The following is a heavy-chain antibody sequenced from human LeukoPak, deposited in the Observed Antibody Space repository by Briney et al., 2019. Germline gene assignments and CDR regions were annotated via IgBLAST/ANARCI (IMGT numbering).Heavy chain of an antibody. CDR3: ARWDNAGWLGAFDI. D-gene: IGHD3-9*01. CDR1: GGSISSYY. Sequence: SETLSLTCTVSGGSISSYYWSWIRQPAGKGLEWIGRIYTSGSTNYNPSLKSRVTMSVDTSKNQFSLKLSSVTAADTAVYYCARWDNAGWLGAFDIWGQGTMVTVSS. J-gene: IGHJ3*02. CDR2: IYTSGST. V-gene: IGHV4-4*07.